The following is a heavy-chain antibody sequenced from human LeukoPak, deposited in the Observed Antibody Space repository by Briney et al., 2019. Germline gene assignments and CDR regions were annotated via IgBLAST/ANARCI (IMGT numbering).Heavy chain of an antibody. CDR1: GYTFTGYY. CDR3: ARAHYSYGPQYYYYGMDV. J-gene: IGHJ6*02. V-gene: IGHV1-2*02. D-gene: IGHD5-18*01. Sequence: ASVKVSCKASGYTFTGYYMHWVRQAPGQGLEWMGWINPNSGGTNYAQKFQGRVTMTRDTSISTAYMELSRLRSDDTAVYYCARAHYSYGPQYYYYGMDVWGQGTTVTVSS. CDR2: INPNSGGT.